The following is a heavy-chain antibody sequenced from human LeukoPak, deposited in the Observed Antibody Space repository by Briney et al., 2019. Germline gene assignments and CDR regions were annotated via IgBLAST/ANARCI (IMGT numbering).Heavy chain of an antibody. CDR1: GFTFSSYG. Sequence: GGSLRLSCAASGFTFSSYGMHWVRQAPGKGLEWVANIKQDGSEKYYVDSVKGRFTISRDNAKNSLYLQMNSLRVEDTAVYYCARANYYYDSSGYSYWGQGTLVTVSS. CDR3: ARANYYYDSSGYSY. V-gene: IGHV3-7*05. J-gene: IGHJ4*02. D-gene: IGHD3-22*01. CDR2: IKQDGSEK.